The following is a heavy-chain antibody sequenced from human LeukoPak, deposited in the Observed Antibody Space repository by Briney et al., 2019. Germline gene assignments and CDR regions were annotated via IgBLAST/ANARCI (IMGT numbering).Heavy chain of an antibody. CDR3: ARGSLWFGELPYYYVDV. D-gene: IGHD3-10*01. CDR2: INPNSGGT. V-gene: IGHV1-2*02. J-gene: IGHJ6*03. Sequence: GASVKVSCKASGYTFTGYYMHWVRQAPGQGLEWMGWINPNSGGTNYAQKFQGRVTMTRDTSISTAYMELSRLRSDDTAVYYCARGSLWFGELPYYYVDVWGKGTTVTISS. CDR1: GYTFTGYY.